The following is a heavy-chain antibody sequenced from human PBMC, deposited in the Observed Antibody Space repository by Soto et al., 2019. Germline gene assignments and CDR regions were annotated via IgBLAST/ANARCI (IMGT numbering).Heavy chain of an antibody. D-gene: IGHD1-26*01. Sequence: EVQLVESGGGLVQPGVSLRLSCEASGFTFSNYAMSWVRQGPGKGLEWVSSVGDGGGRTYYADSVKGRFTISTDNSKNTLLLQMNSLRAEATAVYYCARKGIVEGRKQDAFDIWGQGTMVIVSS. CDR2: VGDGGGRT. V-gene: IGHV3-23*04. J-gene: IGHJ3*02. CDR1: GFTFSNYA. CDR3: ARKGIVEGRKQDAFDI.